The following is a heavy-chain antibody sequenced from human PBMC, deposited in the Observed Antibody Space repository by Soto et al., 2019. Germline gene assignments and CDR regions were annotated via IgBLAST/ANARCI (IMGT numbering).Heavy chain of an antibody. D-gene: IGHD6-19*01. V-gene: IGHV1-24*01. J-gene: IGHJ6*02. Sequence: GASVKVSCKVSGYTLTELSMHWVRQAPGKGLEWMGGFDPEDGETIYAQKFKGRVTITEDTSTDTAYMEKSSLRSEDTAVYYYARAVAGNYYYYGMDVWGQGTTVTVSS. CDR3: ARAVAGNYYYYGMDV. CDR2: FDPEDGET. CDR1: GYTLTELS.